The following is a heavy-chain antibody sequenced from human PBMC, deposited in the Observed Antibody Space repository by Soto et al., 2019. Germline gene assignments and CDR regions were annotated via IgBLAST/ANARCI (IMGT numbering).Heavy chain of an antibody. CDR3: ARGRGAAGTDSVQYYGMDV. Sequence: EVQLVESGGGLVKPGGSLRLSCAASGFTFSSYSMNWVRQAPGKGLEWVSSISSSSSYIYYEDSVKGRFTMSRDNAKNSLYLQMNRLRAEDTAVYYCARGRGAAGTDSVQYYGMDVWGQGTTVTVSS. V-gene: IGHV3-21*01. D-gene: IGHD6-13*01. CDR1: GFTFSSYS. CDR2: ISSSSSYI. J-gene: IGHJ6*02.